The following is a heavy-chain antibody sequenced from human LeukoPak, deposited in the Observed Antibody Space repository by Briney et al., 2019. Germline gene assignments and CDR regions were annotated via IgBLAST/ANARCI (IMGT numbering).Heavy chain of an antibody. CDR3: ARKDGDY. CDR2: IYTSGST. J-gene: IGHJ4*02. CDR1: GASISSYF. Sequence: PSETLSLTCTVSGASISSYFWTWIRQPAGKGLEWIGRIYTSGSTDYNPSLKSRVTMSLDTSRNQLSLKLSTVTAADTAVYYCARKDGDYWGQGTLVTVSS. V-gene: IGHV4-4*07.